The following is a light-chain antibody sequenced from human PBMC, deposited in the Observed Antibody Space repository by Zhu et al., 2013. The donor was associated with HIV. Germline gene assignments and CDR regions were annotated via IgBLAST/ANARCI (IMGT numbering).Light chain of an antibody. Sequence: DIVLTQSPGTLSLSPGDTATLSCRASQSISNKLAWYHQKPGQAPRLLIYGSFNRATGIPDRFSGSGSGTDFTLRISRLEPEDFALYYCQQYAKSPVTFGGGTTVEVK. V-gene: IGKV3-20*01. J-gene: IGKJ4*01. CDR1: QSISNK. CDR3: QQYAKSPVT. CDR2: GSF.